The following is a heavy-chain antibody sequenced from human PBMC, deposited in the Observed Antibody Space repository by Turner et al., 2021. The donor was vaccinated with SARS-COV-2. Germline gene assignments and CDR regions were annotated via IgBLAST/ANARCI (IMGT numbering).Heavy chain of an antibody. CDR2: IYHSGMT. CDR1: GLSFTSYSFY. CDR3: ARTSSWDALVVGSPADWYFDL. J-gene: IGHJ2*01. D-gene: IGHD2-15*01. Sequence: QVLLHESGPGLVKPSETLSLTCTFSGLSFTSYSFYCGWSRQPTGKGLEWMGSIYHSGMTYYNRSLTGRVALSVDTSKSQFSLKLASATASDTAVYYCARTSSWDALVVGSPADWYFDLWGRGTQVIVSS. V-gene: IGHV4-39*01.